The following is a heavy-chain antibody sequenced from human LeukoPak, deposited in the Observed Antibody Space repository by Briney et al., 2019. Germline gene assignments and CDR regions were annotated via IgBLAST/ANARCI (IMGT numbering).Heavy chain of an antibody. D-gene: IGHD2-15*01. V-gene: IGHV3-48*01. CDR1: GFIFKTYA. Sequence: GGSLRLSCAASGFIFKTYAMHWVRQAPGKGLEWIPYISSGGGTIYYADSVKGRFTISRDNSKNTLYLQMNSLRAEDTAVYYCAKDGEDSAHFDYWGQGTLVTVSS. CDR3: AKDGEDSAHFDY. CDR2: ISSGGGTI. J-gene: IGHJ4*02.